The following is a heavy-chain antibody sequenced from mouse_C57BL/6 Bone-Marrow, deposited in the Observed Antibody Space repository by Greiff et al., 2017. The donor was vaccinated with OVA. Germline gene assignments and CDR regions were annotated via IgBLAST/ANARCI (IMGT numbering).Heavy chain of an antibody. Sequence: EVQLQESVGGLVQPGGSLSLSCAASGFTFTDYYMSWVRQPPGQALEWLGFIRNKANGYTTEYSASVKGRFTISRDNSQSILYLQMNALRAEDSATYYCARSRYWYFDVWGTGTTVTVSS. CDR2: IRNKANGYTT. V-gene: IGHV7-3*01. CDR1: GFTFTDYY. CDR3: ARSRYWYFDV. J-gene: IGHJ1*03.